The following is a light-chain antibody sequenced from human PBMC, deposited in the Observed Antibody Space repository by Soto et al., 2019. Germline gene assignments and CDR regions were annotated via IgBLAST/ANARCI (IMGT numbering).Light chain of an antibody. CDR1: QSLVYSDGDTY. Sequence: DVVLTQSPLSLPVTLGQPASISCRSSQSLVYSDGDTYLNWFHQRPGQSPRRLIYKVSNRDYGVPDRFSGSGSGTDFTLKISRVEAEYVGVYYCMQGAQWPWTFGQGTKVEIK. V-gene: IGKV2-30*01. CDR3: MQGAQWPWT. J-gene: IGKJ1*01. CDR2: KVS.